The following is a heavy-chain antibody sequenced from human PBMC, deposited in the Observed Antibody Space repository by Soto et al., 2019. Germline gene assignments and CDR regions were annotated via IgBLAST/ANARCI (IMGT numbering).Heavy chain of an antibody. Sequence: QVQLQESGPGLVKPSGTLSPTCAVSGGAISSSKWWSWVRQPPGKWLEWIGEIYQSGSTNYNPSLESRVRMSVDKSRNQFSLKLTSVSAADTAVYYCARASATIAAAAIFDYWGQGTLVTVSS. D-gene: IGHD6-13*01. V-gene: IGHV4-4*02. CDR1: GGAISSSKW. J-gene: IGHJ4*02. CDR3: ARASATIAAAAIFDY. CDR2: IYQSGST.